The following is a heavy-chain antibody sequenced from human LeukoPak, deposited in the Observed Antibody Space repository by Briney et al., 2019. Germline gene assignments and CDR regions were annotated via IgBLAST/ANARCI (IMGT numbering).Heavy chain of an antibody. D-gene: IGHD3-22*01. Sequence: PSETLCLTCAVYGGSFSGYYWSWIRQPPGKGLEWVGEINRSGSTNYNPSLKSRVTISVDTSKNQFSLKLSSVTAVDTAVYYCARGYYDSSGHDAFDIWGPGTMVTVSS. J-gene: IGHJ3*02. CDR2: INRSGST. V-gene: IGHV4-34*01. CDR3: ARGYYDSSGHDAFDI. CDR1: GGSFSGYY.